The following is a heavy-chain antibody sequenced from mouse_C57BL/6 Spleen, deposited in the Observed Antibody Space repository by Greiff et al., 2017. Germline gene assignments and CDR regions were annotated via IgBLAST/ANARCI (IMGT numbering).Heavy chain of an antibody. J-gene: IGHJ2*01. V-gene: IGHV14-3*01. CDR3: ASDYYGSSLYFDY. Sequence: VQLQQSVAELVRPGASVKLSCTASGFNIKNTYMHWVKQRPEQGLEWIGRIDPANGNTKYAPKFQGKATITADTSSNTAYLQRSSLTSEDTAIYCGASDYYGSSLYFDYWGQGTTLTVSS. D-gene: IGHD1-1*01. CDR2: IDPANGNT. CDR1: GFNIKNTY.